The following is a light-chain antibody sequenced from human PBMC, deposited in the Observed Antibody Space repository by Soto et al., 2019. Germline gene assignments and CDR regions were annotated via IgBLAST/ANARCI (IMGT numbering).Light chain of an antibody. Sequence: AIQMTQSPSSLSASVGDRVTITCRASQGIRNDLGWYQQKPGKAPKLLIYAASSLRSGVPSRFSDSGSGTDFTLTISSLQPEDFATYYCLQDYNYPPAFGQGTKVEIK. CDR1: QGIRND. CDR3: LQDYNYPPA. V-gene: IGKV1-6*01. CDR2: AAS. J-gene: IGKJ1*01.